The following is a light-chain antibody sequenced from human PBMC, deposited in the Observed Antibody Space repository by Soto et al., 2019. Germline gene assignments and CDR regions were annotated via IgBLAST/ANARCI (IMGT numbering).Light chain of an antibody. CDR1: SSDVGAYRH. CDR3: SAYTTSRSYI. Sequence: QSVLTQPASVSGSPGQAITISCTGTSSDVGAYRHVSWHQQYPGKAPKLMIYDVSDRPSGVSYRFSGSKSGNTASLTTSGLQAEDEADYYCSAYTTSRSYIFGSGTKVTVL. J-gene: IGLJ1*01. V-gene: IGLV2-14*01. CDR2: DVS.